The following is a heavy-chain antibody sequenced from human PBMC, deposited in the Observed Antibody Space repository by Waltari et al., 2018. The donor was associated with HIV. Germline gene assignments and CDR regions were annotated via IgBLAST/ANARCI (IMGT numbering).Heavy chain of an antibody. Sequence: VQLVESGGGVVQPGTSLTLSCAASGFTFGNSAMHWVRQAPGNGLGRMAVISYVGNKKYHGDSLKGQLTIARELAKATLFLEMNTVRPDDTAVYYCVRERTDFNDFQTWGLGTLVIVSS. CDR3: VRERTDFNDFQT. D-gene: IGHD3-16*01. CDR1: GFTFGNSA. J-gene: IGHJ4*02. CDR2: ISYVGNKK. V-gene: IGHV3-30*01.